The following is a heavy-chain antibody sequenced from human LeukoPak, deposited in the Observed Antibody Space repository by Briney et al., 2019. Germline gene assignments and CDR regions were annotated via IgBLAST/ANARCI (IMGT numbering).Heavy chain of an antibody. D-gene: IGHD3-9*01. CDR2: ISSSSSYI. CDR3: ARMGDILTGYPVDY. Sequence: PGGSLRLSCAASGFTFSSYSMNWVRQAPGKGLEWASSISSSSSYIYYADSVKGRFTISRDNAKNSLYLQMNSLRAEDTAVYYCARMGDILTGYPVDYWGQGTLVTVSS. V-gene: IGHV3-21*01. J-gene: IGHJ4*02. CDR1: GFTFSSYS.